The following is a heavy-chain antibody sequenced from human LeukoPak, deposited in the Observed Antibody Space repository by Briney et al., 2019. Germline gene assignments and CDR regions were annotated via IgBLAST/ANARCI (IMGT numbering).Heavy chain of an antibody. D-gene: IGHD6-13*01. J-gene: IGHJ4*02. CDR1: GGTFSSYA. V-gene: IGHV1-69*05. CDR3: ARLHVEQQLVPTESDY. CDR2: IIPIFGTA. Sequence: SVKVSCKASGGTFSSYAISWVRQAPGQGLEWMGRIIPIFGTANYAQKFQGRVTITTDESTSTAYMELSSLRSEGTAVYYCARLHVEQQLVPTESDYWGQGTLVTVSS.